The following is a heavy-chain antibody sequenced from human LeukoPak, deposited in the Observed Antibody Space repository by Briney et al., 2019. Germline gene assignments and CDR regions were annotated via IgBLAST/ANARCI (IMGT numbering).Heavy chain of an antibody. CDR2: ITPFLGIA. D-gene: IGHD3-16*01. CDR3: AREACREMGLMWPRLGGQDCRYDH. J-gene: IGHJ4*02. Sequence: SVKVSCKASGDTFSSYAINWVRQAPGQGPEWMGRITPFLGIANYPQKFQGRVAITADESTTTAYMELSSLRSEDTAVYYCAREACREMGLMWPRLGGQDCRYDHWGQGTLVTVSS. V-gene: IGHV1-69*04. CDR1: GDTFSSYA.